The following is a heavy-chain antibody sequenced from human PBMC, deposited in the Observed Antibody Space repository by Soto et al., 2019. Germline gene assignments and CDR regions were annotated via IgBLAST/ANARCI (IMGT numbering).Heavy chain of an antibody. CDR1: GFTFSSYA. CDR3: AKGGDSSGWYDYYFDY. J-gene: IGHJ4*02. CDR2: ISGSGGST. V-gene: IGHV3-23*01. D-gene: IGHD6-13*01. Sequence: PGGSLRLSRAASGFTFSSYAMSWVRQAPGKGLEWVSAISGSGGSTYYADSVKGRFTISRDNSKNTLYLQMNSLRAEDTAVYYCAKGGDSSGWYDYYFDYWGQGTLVTVSS.